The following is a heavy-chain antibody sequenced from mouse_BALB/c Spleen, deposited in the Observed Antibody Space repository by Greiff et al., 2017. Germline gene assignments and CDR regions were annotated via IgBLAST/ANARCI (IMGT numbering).Heavy chain of an antibody. CDR3: ARDRGDIYYYGSSIFDY. V-gene: IGHV5-4*02. J-gene: IGHJ2*01. Sequence: DVQLVESGGGLVKPGGSLKLSCAASGFTFSDYYMYWVRQTPEKRLEWVATISDGGSYTYYPDSVKGRFTISRDNAKNNLYLQMSSLKSEDTAMYYCARDRGDIYYYGSSIFDYWGQGTTLTVSS. CDR2: ISDGGSYT. CDR1: GFTFSDYY. D-gene: IGHD1-1*01.